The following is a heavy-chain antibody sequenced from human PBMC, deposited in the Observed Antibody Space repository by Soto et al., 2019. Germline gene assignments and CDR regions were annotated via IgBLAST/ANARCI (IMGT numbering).Heavy chain of an antibody. J-gene: IGHJ6*02. D-gene: IGHD6-19*01. V-gene: IGHV1-69*06. CDR2: IIPIFGTA. Sequence: QVQLVQSGAEVKKPGSSVKVSCKASGGTFSSYAISWVRQAPGQGLEWMGGIIPIFGTANYAQKFQGRVTITADKSTSTAYMELSSLRSEDTAVYYCARERVYSSGWATITPYYGMDVWGQGTTVTVSS. CDR1: GGTFSSYA. CDR3: ARERVYSSGWATITPYYGMDV.